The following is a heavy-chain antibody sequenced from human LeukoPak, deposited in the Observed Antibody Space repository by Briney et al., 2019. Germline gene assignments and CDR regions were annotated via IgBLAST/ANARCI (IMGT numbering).Heavy chain of an antibody. D-gene: IGHD3-22*01. CDR3: ARVPNYYDSSGYRRNIYFDY. V-gene: IGHV4-59*01. CDR2: ISYSGST. CDR1: GGSISSYH. J-gene: IGHJ4*02. Sequence: SETLSLTCTVSGGSISSYHWSWIRQPPGKGLEWIGYISYSGSTNYNPSLKSRVTISVDMSNNQFSLKLSSVTAADTAVYYCARVPNYYDSSGYRRNIYFDYWGQGTLVTVSS.